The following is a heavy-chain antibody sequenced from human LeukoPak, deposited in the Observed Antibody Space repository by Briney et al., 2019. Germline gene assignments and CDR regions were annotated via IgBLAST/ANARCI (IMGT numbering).Heavy chain of an antibody. CDR3: ARAVYYYGSGLNYYYYMDV. J-gene: IGHJ6*03. Sequence: GASVKVSCKASGGTFSSYATRWVRQAPGQGLEWMGGIIPIFGTANYAQKFQGRVTITADESTSTAYMELSSLRSEDTAVYYCARAVYYYGSGLNYYYYMDVWGKGTTVTISS. CDR1: GGTFSSYA. CDR2: IIPIFGTA. V-gene: IGHV1-69*13. D-gene: IGHD3-10*01.